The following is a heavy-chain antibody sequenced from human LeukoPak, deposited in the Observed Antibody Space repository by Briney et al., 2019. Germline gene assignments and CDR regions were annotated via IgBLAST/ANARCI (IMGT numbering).Heavy chain of an antibody. D-gene: IGHD3-16*01. Sequence: GESLKISCEASGYRFTNYWIGWVRQMPGKGLEWMGIIYPGDSDTRYSPSFQGQVTISADKSISTAYLQWSTLKASDTAMYYCARMGSAAFDIWGQGTVVSVSP. CDR3: ARMGSAAFDI. CDR2: IYPGDSDT. CDR1: GYRFTNYW. J-gene: IGHJ3*02. V-gene: IGHV5-51*01.